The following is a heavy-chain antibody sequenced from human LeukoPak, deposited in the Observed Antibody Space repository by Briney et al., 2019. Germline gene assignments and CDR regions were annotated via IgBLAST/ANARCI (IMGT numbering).Heavy chain of an antibody. Sequence: ASVKVSCKASGYTFSSYDINWVRQATGQGLEWMGWMNPNSGNTGYAQKFQGRVTMTRNTSISTAYMELSSLRSEDTAVYYCAKDPRRSGYYMDYWGQGTLVTVSS. CDR1: GYTFSSYD. CDR3: AKDPRRSGYYMDY. J-gene: IGHJ4*02. D-gene: IGHD3-22*01. CDR2: MNPNSGNT. V-gene: IGHV1-8*01.